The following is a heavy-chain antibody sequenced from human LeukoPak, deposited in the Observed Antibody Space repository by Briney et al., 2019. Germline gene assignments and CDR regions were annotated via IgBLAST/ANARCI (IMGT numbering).Heavy chain of an antibody. J-gene: IGHJ4*02. D-gene: IGHD3-3*01. Sequence: SVKVSCKASGGTFSSYAISWVRQAPGQGLEWMGGIIPIFGTANYAQKFQGRVTITADESTSTAYMELSSLRSEDTAVYYCAGEYYDFWSGYYFLDYWGQETLATVSS. CDR2: IIPIFGTA. V-gene: IGHV1-69*13. CDR1: GGTFSSYA. CDR3: AGEYYDFWSGYYFLDY.